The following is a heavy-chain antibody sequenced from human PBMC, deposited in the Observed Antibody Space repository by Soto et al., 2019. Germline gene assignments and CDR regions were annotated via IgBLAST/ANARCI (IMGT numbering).Heavy chain of an antibody. Sequence: ASVKVSCKASGYTFTSYAMHWVRQAPGQRLEWMGWINAGNGNTKYSQKFQGRVTITRDTSASTAYMELSSLRSEDTAVYYCARVNRHYYDSSDPWSVFDYWGQGTLVTVSS. J-gene: IGHJ4*02. CDR2: INAGNGNT. D-gene: IGHD3-22*01. V-gene: IGHV1-3*01. CDR3: ARVNRHYYDSSDPWSVFDY. CDR1: GYTFTSYA.